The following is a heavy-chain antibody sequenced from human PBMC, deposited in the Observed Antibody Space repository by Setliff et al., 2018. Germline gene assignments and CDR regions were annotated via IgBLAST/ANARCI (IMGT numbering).Heavy chain of an antibody. J-gene: IGHJ6*03. CDR1: GFTFSRYD. CDR2: TAAAGDT. D-gene: IGHD3-3*01. CDR3: ARSSVVGGYSTTYYFDYMDV. Sequence: GGSLRLSCAASGFTFSRYDIHWVRQVTGKGLEWVSGTAAAGDTYYADSVEGRFTISRENAKNSFYLQMNSLTAGDTAVYYCARSSVVGGYSTTYYFDYMDVWGKGTTVTVSS. V-gene: IGHV3-13*04.